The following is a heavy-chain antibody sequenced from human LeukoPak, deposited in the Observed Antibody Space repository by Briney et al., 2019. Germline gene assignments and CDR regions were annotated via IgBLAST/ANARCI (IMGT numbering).Heavy chain of an antibody. CDR2: INIDGSSA. D-gene: IGHD6-6*01. J-gene: IGHJ5*02. CDR1: GFTFSNYW. V-gene: IGHV3-74*01. Sequence: GGSLRLSCAASGFTFSNYWMHWVRQAPGKGLVWVSRINIDGSSANYADSVKGRFTISRDNARNTLYLQMNSLTAEDTAVFYCSRDGGSSSTWFDPWGQGTLVTVSS. CDR3: SRDGGSSSTWFDP.